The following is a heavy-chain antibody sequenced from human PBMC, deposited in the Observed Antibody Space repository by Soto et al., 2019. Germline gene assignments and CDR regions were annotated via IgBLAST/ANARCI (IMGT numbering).Heavy chain of an antibody. CDR1: GYTFTSYG. V-gene: IGHV1-18*01. CDR3: ARDRLGATGDY. CDR2: ISAYNANT. Sequence: QVQLVQSGAEVKKPGASVKVSCKASGYTFTSYGISWVRQAPGQGLEWMGWISAYNANTNYAQKLQGRVTMTTDTSTSTSNMELRSLRSDDTAVYFCARDRLGATGDYWGQGTLFTVSS. J-gene: IGHJ4*02. D-gene: IGHD1-26*01.